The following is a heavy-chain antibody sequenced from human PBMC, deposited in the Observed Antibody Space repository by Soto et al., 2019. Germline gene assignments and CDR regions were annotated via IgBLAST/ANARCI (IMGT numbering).Heavy chain of an antibody. CDR2: ISDSDGST. CDR3: ARSRNTPFDY. Sequence: EVQLVESGGGLVQPGGSLRLSCAASGFTFRSYAMSWVRQAPGKGLEWVSGISDSDGSTYYADSVKGRFTISRDDSKNTLYLQMNSLRAEDTAVFYCARSRNTPFDYWGQGTLVTVSS. V-gene: IGHV3-23*04. D-gene: IGHD5-18*01. CDR1: GFTFRSYA. J-gene: IGHJ4*02.